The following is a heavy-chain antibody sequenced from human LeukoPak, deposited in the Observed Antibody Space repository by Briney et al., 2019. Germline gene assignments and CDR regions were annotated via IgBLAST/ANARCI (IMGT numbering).Heavy chain of an antibody. V-gene: IGHV1-2*06. J-gene: IGHJ4*02. CDR3: ARGAYCSGGSCLQPKRYDY. D-gene: IGHD2-15*01. Sequence: ASVKVSCKASGYTFTGYYMHWVRQAPGQGLEWMGRINPNSGGTNYAQKFQGRVTMTRDTSISTAYMELSRLGSDDTAVYYCARGAYCSGGSCLQPKRYDYWGQGTLVTVSS. CDR2: INPNSGGT. CDR1: GYTFTGYY.